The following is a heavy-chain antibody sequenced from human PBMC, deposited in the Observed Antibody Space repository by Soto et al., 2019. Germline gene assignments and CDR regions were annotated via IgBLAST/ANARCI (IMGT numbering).Heavy chain of an antibody. J-gene: IGHJ6*02. CDR1: GFIFSKSA. V-gene: IGHV3-23*01. CDR3: VKDWSGNNCPCMDV. Sequence: EVQLLESGGGLVQPGGSLRLYCAASGFIFSKSAMTWVRQAPGKGLEWVLSISAGGDTTYYADSVRGRFTISRDSSKTTLYLQMNTLRVEDTAIYYCVKDWSGNNCPCMDVWGQGTAVTVS. CDR2: ISAGGDTT. D-gene: IGHD3-3*01.